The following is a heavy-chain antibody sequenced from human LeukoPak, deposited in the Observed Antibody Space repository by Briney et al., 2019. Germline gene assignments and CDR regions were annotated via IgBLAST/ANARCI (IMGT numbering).Heavy chain of an antibody. CDR1: GFTFSDYY. CDR2: ISRSSSTI. Sequence: NPGGSLRLSCAASGFTFSDYYMSWIRQAPGKGLEWVSYISRSSSTIYYAESVKGRFTISRDNAKNSLYLQMNSLRAEDTAVYYCARDGGYCSGGSCYYNWFDPWGQGTLVTVSS. CDR3: ARDGGYCSGGSCYYNWFDP. D-gene: IGHD2-15*01. J-gene: IGHJ5*02. V-gene: IGHV3-11*01.